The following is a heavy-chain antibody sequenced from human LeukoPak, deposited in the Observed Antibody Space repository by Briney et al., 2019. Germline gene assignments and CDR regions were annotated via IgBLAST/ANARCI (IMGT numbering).Heavy chain of an antibody. D-gene: IGHD5-24*01. CDR1: GFTFSSYG. V-gene: IGHV3-23*01. J-gene: IGHJ4*02. CDR3: AKDMGDGYNFLGAFDY. Sequence: GGSLRLSCAASGFTFSSYGMSWVRQAPGKGLEWVSAISGSGGSTYYADSVKGRFTISRDNSKNTLYLQMNSLRAEDTAVYYCAKDMGDGYNFLGAFDYWGQGTLVTVSS. CDR2: ISGSGGST.